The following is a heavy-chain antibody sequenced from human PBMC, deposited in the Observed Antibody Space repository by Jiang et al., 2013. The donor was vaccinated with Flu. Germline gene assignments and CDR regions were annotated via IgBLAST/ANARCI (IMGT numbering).Heavy chain of an antibody. CDR2: IYYSGST. J-gene: IGHJ4*02. CDR3: ARQLPPQTTYYDYVWGSYRYIYYFDY. Sequence: LLKPSETLSLTCTVSGGSISSYYWSWIRQPPGKGLEWIGYIYYSGSTNYNPSLKSRVTISVDTSKNQFSLKLSSVTAADTAVYYCARQLPPQTTYYDYVWGSYRYIYYFDYWGQGTLVTVSS. D-gene: IGHD3-16*02. CDR1: GGSISSYY. V-gene: IGHV4-59*08.